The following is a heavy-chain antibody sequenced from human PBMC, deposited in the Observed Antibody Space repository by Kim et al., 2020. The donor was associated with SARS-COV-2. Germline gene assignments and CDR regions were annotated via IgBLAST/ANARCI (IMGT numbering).Heavy chain of an antibody. V-gene: IGHV3-23*01. CDR3: AKGDCSSTSCHTTDY. J-gene: IGHJ4*02. CDR1: GFTFSSYA. Sequence: GGSLRLSCAASGFTFSSYAMRWVRQAPGKGLEWVSTISGSGGSIYYADSVKGRFTISRYNSKNTLYLQMNSLRAEDTAVYYCAKGDCSSTSCHTTDYWGRGTLVTVSS. D-gene: IGHD2-2*02. CDR2: ISGSGGSI.